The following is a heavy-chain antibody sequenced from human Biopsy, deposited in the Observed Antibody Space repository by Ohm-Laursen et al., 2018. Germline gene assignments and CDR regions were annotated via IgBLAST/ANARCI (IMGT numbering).Heavy chain of an antibody. V-gene: IGHV1-2*02. D-gene: IGHD6-19*01. J-gene: IGHJ4*02. CDR2: ISPKSGDT. CDR1: GFSFTGYY. CDR3: ALQSVAQMKNFDY. Sequence: ASVKVSCNASGFSFTGYYIHWVRQAPGQGLEWMGWISPKSGDTNYAHKFQGNITMTRDTSMSTAYMEMSRLRCDDTAVYYCALQSVAQMKNFDYWGQETLVTVSS.